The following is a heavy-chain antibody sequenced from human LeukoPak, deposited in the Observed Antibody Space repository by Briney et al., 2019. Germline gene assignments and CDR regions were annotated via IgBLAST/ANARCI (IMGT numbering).Heavy chain of an antibody. J-gene: IGHJ6*02. V-gene: IGHV1-18*01. CDR2: ISAYNGNT. Sequence: ASVKVSCKASGGTFSSYAISWVRQAPGQGLEWMGWISAYNGNTNYAQKPQGRVTMTTDTSTSTAYMELRSLRSDDTAVYYCARDRIIHSTGIAAAFAPISYYYYYYGMDVWGQGTTVTVSS. CDR1: GGTFSSYA. D-gene: IGHD6-13*01. CDR3: ARDRIIHSTGIAAAFAPISYYYYYYGMDV.